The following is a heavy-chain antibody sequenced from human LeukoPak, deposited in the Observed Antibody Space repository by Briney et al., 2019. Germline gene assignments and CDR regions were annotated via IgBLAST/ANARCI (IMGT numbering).Heavy chain of an antibody. CDR1: GFTFNSYA. V-gene: IGHV3-23*01. CDR3: AKDAVLGSWRDPYYFDY. CDR2: ISGSGGST. D-gene: IGHD3-10*01. Sequence: PGGSLRLSCAASGFTFNSYAMSWVRQSPGKGLEWVSAISGSGGSTYYADSATGRFTISRDNSKNMLYLLMKRLRAEDTAVYYCAKDAVLGSWRDPYYFDYWGQGTLVTVSS. J-gene: IGHJ4*02.